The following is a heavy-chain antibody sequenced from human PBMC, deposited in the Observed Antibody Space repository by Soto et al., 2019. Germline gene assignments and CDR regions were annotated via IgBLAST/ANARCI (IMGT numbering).Heavy chain of an antibody. CDR3: ARGSEKNYYYYYMDV. V-gene: IGHV1-8*01. J-gene: IGHJ6*03. CDR2: MNPNSGNT. Sequence: ASVKVSCKAPGYTFTSYDINWVRQATGQGLEWMGWMNPNSGNTGYAQKFQGRVTMTRNTSISTAYMELSSLRSEDTAVYYCARGSEKNYYYYYMDVWGKGTTVTVSS. CDR1: GYTFTSYD.